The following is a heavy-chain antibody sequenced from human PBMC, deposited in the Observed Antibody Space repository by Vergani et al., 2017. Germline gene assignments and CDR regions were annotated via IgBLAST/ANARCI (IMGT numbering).Heavy chain of an antibody. J-gene: IGHJ4*02. D-gene: IGHD4-17*01. Sequence: EVQLVESGGGLVQPGGSLRLSCAASGFTFSSYWMHWVRQAPGKGLVWVSRINSDGSSTSYADSVKGRFTISRDNAKNTLYLQMNSLRAEDTAVYYCARPFYGDYTYYFDYWGQGTLVTVSS. CDR2: INSDGSST. CDR1: GFTFSSYW. CDR3: ARPFYGDYTYYFDY. V-gene: IGHV3-74*01.